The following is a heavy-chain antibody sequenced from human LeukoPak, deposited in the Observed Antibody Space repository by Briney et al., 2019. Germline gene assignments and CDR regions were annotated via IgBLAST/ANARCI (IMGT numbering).Heavy chain of an antibody. V-gene: IGHV1-2*02. CDR1: GYTFTTYF. CDR2: INPNSGGT. D-gene: IGHD1-26*01. J-gene: IGHJ6*02. Sequence: ASVKVSFKASGYTFTTYFIHWVRQAPGQGLEWMGWINPNSGGTNYAQKFQGRVTMTRDTSISTAYMELTRLRSDDTAVYYCAREGQLVGPTPKVHYYGMDFWGQGTTVTVSS. CDR3: AREGQLVGPTPKVHYYGMDF.